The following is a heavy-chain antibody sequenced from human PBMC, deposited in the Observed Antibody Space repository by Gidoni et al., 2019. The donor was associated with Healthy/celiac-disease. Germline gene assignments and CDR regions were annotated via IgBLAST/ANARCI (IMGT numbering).Heavy chain of an antibody. J-gene: IGHJ3*02. CDR1: GFPFRSYG. CDR2: ISYDGSNK. V-gene: IGHV3-30*18. CDR3: AKGIAAAGTEAFDI. D-gene: IGHD6-13*01. Sequence: QVQLVESGGGVVQPGRSLRLSCAASGFPFRSYGMHWVRQAPGKGLGWVAVISYDGSNKYYADSVKGRFTISRDNSKNTLYLQINSLRAEDTAVYYCAKGIAAAGTEAFDIWGQGTMVTVSS.